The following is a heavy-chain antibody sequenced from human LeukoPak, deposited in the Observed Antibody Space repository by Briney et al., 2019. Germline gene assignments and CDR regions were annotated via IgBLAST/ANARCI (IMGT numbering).Heavy chain of an antibody. CDR3: ARLGYCSGGSCYRHFDY. CDR2: IYTSGST. D-gene: IGHD2-15*01. J-gene: IGHJ4*02. CDR1: GGSISSGSYY. V-gene: IGHV4-61*02. Sequence: SETLSLTCTVSGGSISSGSYYWSWIRQPAGKGLEWIGRIYTSGSTNYNPSLKSRVTISVDTSKNQFSLKLSSVTAADTAVYYCARLGYCSGGSCYRHFDYWGQGTLVTVSS.